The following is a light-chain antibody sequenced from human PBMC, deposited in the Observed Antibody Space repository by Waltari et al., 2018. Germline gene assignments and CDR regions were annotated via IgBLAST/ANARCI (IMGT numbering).Light chain of an antibody. CDR2: LAS. J-gene: IGKJ1*01. V-gene: IGKV2-28*01. Sequence: EIVMTQSPLSLPVTPGEPASISCRSSQSLLHSNGNTYLEGFLQRTGQSPQFLIFLASRRASGVPDRFSGYGSGTDFTLNISRVEAEDVGIYYCMQGLQIPWTFGQGTRADIK. CDR1: QSLLHSNGNTY. CDR3: MQGLQIPWT.